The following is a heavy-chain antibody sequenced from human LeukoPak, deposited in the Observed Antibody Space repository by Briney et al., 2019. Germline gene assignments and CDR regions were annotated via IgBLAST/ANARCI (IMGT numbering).Heavy chain of an antibody. V-gene: IGHV5-51*01. J-gene: IGHJ5*02. CDR1: GYRFVNHW. CDR2: IHCGDSET. CDR3: ARVVAAVTTWGWSDP. Sequence: GESLKISCQASGYRFVNHWTNWVRQVPGKGLEWVGIIHCGDSETRYSPSFQGQVTMSVDKSMSAAYLQWTSLQASDTAVYYCARVVAAVTTWGWSDPWGQGTLVTVSS. D-gene: IGHD6-25*01.